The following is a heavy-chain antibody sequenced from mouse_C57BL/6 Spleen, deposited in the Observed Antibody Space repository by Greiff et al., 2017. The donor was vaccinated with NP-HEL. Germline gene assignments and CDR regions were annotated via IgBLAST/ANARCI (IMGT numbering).Heavy chain of an antibody. D-gene: IGHD4-1*01. J-gene: IGHJ3*01. Sequence: EVKLMESGGGLVKPGGSLKLSCAASGFTFSDYGMHWVRQAPEKGLEWVAYISSGSSTIYYADTVKGRFTISRDNAKNTLFLQMTSLRSEDTAMYYCARHLTGTSLVAYGGQGTLVTVSA. V-gene: IGHV5-17*01. CDR1: GFTFSDYG. CDR2: ISSGSSTI. CDR3: ARHLTGTSLVAY.